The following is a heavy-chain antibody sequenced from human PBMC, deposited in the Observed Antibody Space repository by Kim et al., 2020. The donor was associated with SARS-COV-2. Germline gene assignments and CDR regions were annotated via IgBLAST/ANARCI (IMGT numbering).Heavy chain of an antibody. CDR2: INHSGST. Sequence: SETLSLTCAVYGGSFSGYYWSWIRQPPGKVLEWIGEINHSGSTNYNPSLKSRVTISVDTSKNQFSLKLSSVTAADTAVYYCARVGGCSGGSCYSTDAFDIWGQGTMVTVSS. CDR1: GGSFSGYY. D-gene: IGHD2-15*01. V-gene: IGHV4-34*01. CDR3: ARVGGCSGGSCYSTDAFDI. J-gene: IGHJ3*02.